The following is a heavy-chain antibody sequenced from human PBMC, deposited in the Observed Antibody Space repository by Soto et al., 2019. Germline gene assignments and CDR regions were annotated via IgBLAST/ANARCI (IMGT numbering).Heavy chain of an antibody. V-gene: IGHV6-1*01. CDR1: GDSVSTNSAT. Sequence: PSPALSLTCAISGDSVSTNSATWDWIRQSPSRGLEWLGRTYYRSNWYTDYAVSVKGRITISPDTSNNQLSLQLNSVTPDDTALYYCARLIGNSWLDSWGQGTLVTVSS. CDR3: ARLIGNSWLDS. D-gene: IGHD2-8*01. CDR2: TYYRSNWYT. J-gene: IGHJ5*01.